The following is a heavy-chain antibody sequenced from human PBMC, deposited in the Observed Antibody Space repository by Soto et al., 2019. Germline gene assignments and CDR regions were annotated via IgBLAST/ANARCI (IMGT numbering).Heavy chain of an antibody. D-gene: IGHD2-2*01. Sequence: QVQLVASGGGVVQPGRSLRLSCAASGFTFSSYGMHWVRQAPGKGLEWVAVIWSGGSNENYADSVKGRFTISRDNSKNMLYLQMNSLRAEDTAVYYCARGPGTSYFDYWGQGSLVTVSS. V-gene: IGHV3-33*01. J-gene: IGHJ4*02. CDR3: ARGPGTSYFDY. CDR2: IWSGGSNE. CDR1: GFTFSSYG.